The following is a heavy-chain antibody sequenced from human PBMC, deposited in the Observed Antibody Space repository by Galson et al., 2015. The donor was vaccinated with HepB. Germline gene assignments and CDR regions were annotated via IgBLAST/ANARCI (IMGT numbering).Heavy chain of an antibody. V-gene: IGHV3-48*04. CDR1: GFTFSSYV. Sequence: SLRLSCAASGFTFSSYVMNWVRQAPGKGLEWVSYISSSSSTIYYADSVKGRFTISRDNAKNSLYLQMNSLRAEDTAVYYCARGSGYSSGPFDHWGQGALVVVSS. J-gene: IGHJ4*02. D-gene: IGHD2-15*01. CDR3: ARGSGYSSGPFDH. CDR2: ISSSSSTI.